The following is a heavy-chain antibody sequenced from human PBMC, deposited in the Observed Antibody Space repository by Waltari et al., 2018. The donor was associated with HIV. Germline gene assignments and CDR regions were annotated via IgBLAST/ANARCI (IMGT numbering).Heavy chain of an antibody. V-gene: IGHV4-59*01. CDR3: ARYSSAWTGFDY. J-gene: IGHJ4*02. Sequence: QVQLQESGPGLVKPSENLSLICPVSGGSISNYYWGWFRQPPGKGLEWIGYIYYTGSTDYNPSLKSRVTISVDTSKNQFSLKLTSVTAADTAQYYCARYSSAWTGFDYWGQGTLVTVSS. CDR1: GGSISNYY. CDR2: IYYTGST. D-gene: IGHD6-19*01.